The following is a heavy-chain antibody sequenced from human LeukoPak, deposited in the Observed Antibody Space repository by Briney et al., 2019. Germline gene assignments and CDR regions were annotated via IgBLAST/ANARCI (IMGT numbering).Heavy chain of an antibody. CDR3: ARANLRVVVAAIDY. CDR2: ISYDGSNK. V-gene: IGHV3-30-3*01. D-gene: IGHD2-15*01. J-gene: IGHJ4*02. Sequence: GRSLRLSCAASGFTFSSYAMHWVRQAPGKGLEWVAVISYDGSNKYYADSVKGRFTISRDNSKNTLYLQMNSLRAEDTAVYYCARANLRVVVAAIDYWGQGTLVTVSS. CDR1: GFTFSSYA.